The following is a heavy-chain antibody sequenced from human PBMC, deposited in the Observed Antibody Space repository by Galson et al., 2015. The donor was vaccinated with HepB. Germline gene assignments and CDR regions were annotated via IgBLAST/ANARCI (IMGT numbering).Heavy chain of an antibody. Sequence: SETLSLTCAVYGESFNGYFWTWIRRPPGKGLEWIGEINQSGSTNYNPYLKNRVTISVDTSKNQFSLRLSSVTAADTAVYYCARGEVVVVPATIPTFFRYWGQGTLVAVSS. D-gene: IGHD2-2*01. J-gene: IGHJ4*02. CDR3: ARGEVVVVPATIPTFFRY. V-gene: IGHV4-34*01. CDR1: GESFNGYF. CDR2: INQSGST.